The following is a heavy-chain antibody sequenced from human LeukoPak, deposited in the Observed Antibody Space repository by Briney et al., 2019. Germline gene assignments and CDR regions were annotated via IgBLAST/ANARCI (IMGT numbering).Heavy chain of an antibody. V-gene: IGHV4-39*07. J-gene: IGHJ2*01. CDR2: FYYRGST. Sequence: SETLSLTCTVSGGSISSYIYYWGWIRQSPGKGLEWIGSFYYRGSTYYNPSFKSRVTISIDTSKNQFSLKLSSVTAADTAVYYCARECGDSKNWYFDLWGRGTLVTVSS. D-gene: IGHD4-17*01. CDR3: ARECGDSKNWYFDL. CDR1: GGSISSYIYY.